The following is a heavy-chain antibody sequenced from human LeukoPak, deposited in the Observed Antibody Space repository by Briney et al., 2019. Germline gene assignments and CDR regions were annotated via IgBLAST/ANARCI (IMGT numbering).Heavy chain of an antibody. CDR2: VNQDGGAE. D-gene: IGHD5-12*01. CDR1: GFTFSSYW. CDR3: ARTHPNEWLLDY. J-gene: IGHJ4*02. Sequence: PGGSLRLSCAASGFTFSSYWMTWVRQAPGKGLEWVANVNQDGGAEYNVDSVKGRFTISRDNAKNSLYLQLNSLRSEDTAVYYCARTHPNEWLLDYWGQGTLVTVSS. V-gene: IGHV3-7*03.